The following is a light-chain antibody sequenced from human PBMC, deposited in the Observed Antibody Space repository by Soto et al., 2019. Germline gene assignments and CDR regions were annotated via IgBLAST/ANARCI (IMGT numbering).Light chain of an antibody. CDR3: GADHGSGTNFVYV. Sequence: QSALTQPPSASASLGASVTLTCTLSSDYNNYKVDWYQQRPGKGPRFVMRVGTGGIVGSKGDGIPDRFSVLGSGQNRYLTINNLQEEDESDYHCGADHGSGTNFVYVFGTGTKVTVL. CDR2: VGTGGIVG. CDR1: SDYNNYK. J-gene: IGLJ1*01. V-gene: IGLV9-49*01.